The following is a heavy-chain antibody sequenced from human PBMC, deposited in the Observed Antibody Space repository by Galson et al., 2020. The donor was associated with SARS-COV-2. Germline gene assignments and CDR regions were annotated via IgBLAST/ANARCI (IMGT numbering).Heavy chain of an antibody. CDR2: ISAYRGNT. D-gene: IGHD2-2*02. V-gene: IGHV1-18*04. J-gene: IGHJ4*02. CDR3: ARGQTVYCSSTSCYNYFDY. CDR1: GYTFTSYG. Sequence: ASVKVSCKTAGYTFTSYGISCVRQAPGQGLEWMGWISAYRGNTTYAQKFQGRVSMTMDTSTSTAYMELRGLGSDDTAVYYCARGQTVYCSSTSCYNYFDYWGQGTLVTVSS.